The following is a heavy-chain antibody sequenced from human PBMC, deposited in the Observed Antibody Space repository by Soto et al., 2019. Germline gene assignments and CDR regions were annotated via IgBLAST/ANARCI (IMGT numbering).Heavy chain of an antibody. CDR2: IYYSGST. J-gene: IGHJ2*01. D-gene: IGHD5-12*01. V-gene: IGHV4-59*01. CDR3: ADIHSLPTRRSSDL. Sequence: SETLSLTCTVSGGSISRYYWSWIRQPPGKGLEWIGYIYYSGSTNYNPSLKSRVTISVDTSKNQFSLKLSSVTASDTAVYYCADIHSLPTRRSSDL. CDR1: GGSISRYY.